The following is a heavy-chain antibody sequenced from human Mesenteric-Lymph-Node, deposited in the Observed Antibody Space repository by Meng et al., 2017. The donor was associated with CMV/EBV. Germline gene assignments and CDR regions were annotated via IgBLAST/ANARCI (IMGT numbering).Heavy chain of an antibody. CDR2: INHSGST. V-gene: IGHV4-34*01. CDR1: GGAFSGYY. CDR3: ARHQRWLKSEGGFNY. J-gene: IGHJ4*02. Sequence: QVQLPLWVAGLLKSSETLVISCAGYGGAFSGYYWSWIRQPPGKGLEWIGEINHSGSTNYNPSLKSRVTISVDTSKNQFSLKLSSVTAADTAVYYCARHQRWLKSEGGFNYWGQGTLVTVSS. D-gene: IGHD4-23*01.